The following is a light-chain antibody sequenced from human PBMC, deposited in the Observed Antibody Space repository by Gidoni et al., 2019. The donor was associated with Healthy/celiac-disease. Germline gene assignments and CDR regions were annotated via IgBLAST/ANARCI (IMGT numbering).Light chain of an antibody. CDR1: SSNIGAGYD. J-gene: IGLJ2*01. CDR2: GNS. CDR3: QSYDSSLVVV. V-gene: IGLV1-40*01. Sequence: QSVLTQPPSVSGAPGQRVTISCTGSSSNIGAGYDVHWYQQLPGTAPKLLISGNSNRPSGVPDRFSGSKSGTSASLAITGLQAEDEADYYCQSYDSSLVVVFGGGTKLTVL.